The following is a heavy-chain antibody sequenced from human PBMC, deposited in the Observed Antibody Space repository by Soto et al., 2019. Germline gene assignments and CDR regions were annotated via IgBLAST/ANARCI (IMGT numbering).Heavy chain of an antibody. CDR2: IKQDGSEK. J-gene: IGHJ6*02. Sequence: LRLSCAASGFTFSSYWMSWVRQAPGKGLEWVANIKQDGSEKYYVDSVKGRFTISRDNAKNSLYLQMNSLRAEDTAVYYCARGGNDFWRVGYYYYGMGVWGQGTTVTVSS. V-gene: IGHV3-7*01. CDR1: GFTFSSYW. CDR3: ARGGNDFWRVGYYYYGMGV. D-gene: IGHD3-3*01.